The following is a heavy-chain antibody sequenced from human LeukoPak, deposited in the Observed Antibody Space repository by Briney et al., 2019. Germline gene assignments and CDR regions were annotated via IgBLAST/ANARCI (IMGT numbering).Heavy chain of an antibody. D-gene: IGHD6-13*01. CDR2: IYYSGST. Sequence: SETLSLTCTVSGGSISSSSYYWGWIRQPPGKGLEWIGSIYYSGSTYYNPSLKSRVTISVDTSKNQFSLKLSSVTAADTAVYYCARDKLLVGVKQLEDNWFDPWGQGTLVTVSS. CDR1: GGSISSSSYY. CDR3: ARDKLLVGVKQLEDNWFDP. J-gene: IGHJ5*02. V-gene: IGHV4-39*07.